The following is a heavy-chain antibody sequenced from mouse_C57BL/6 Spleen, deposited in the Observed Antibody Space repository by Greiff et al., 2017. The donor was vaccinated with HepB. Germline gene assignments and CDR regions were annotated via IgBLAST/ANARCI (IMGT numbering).Heavy chain of an antibody. CDR1: GYSITSGYY. J-gene: IGHJ4*01. CDR2: ISYDGSN. Sequence: DVKLQESGPGLVKPSQSLSLTCSVTGYSITSGYYWNWIRQFPGNKLEWMGYISYDGSNNYNPSLKNRISITRDTSKNQFFLKLNSVTTEDTATYYCARDLGLRGAMDYWGQGTSVTVSS. V-gene: IGHV3-6*01. D-gene: IGHD2-4*01. CDR3: ARDLGLRGAMDY.